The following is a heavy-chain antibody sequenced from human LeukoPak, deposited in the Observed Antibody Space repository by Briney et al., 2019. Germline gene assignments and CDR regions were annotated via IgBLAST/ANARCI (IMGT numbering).Heavy chain of an antibody. J-gene: IGHJ6*03. CDR2: ISWDGGST. Sequence: GGSLRLSCAASGFTFDDYAMHWVRQAPGKGLEWVSLISWDGGSTYYADSVKGRFTISRDNSKNSLYLQMNSLRAEDTALYYCAKDKNDFWSGYYYYYMDVWGKGTTVTVSS. CDR1: GFTFDDYA. CDR3: AKDKNDFWSGYYYYYMDV. V-gene: IGHV3-43D*03. D-gene: IGHD3-3*01.